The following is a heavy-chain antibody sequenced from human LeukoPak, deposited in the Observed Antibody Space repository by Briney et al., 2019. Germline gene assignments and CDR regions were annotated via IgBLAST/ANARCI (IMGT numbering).Heavy chain of an antibody. CDR2: IDPSDSYT. V-gene: IGHV5-10-1*01. Sequence: GESLKISCKGSGYIFTSYWISWVRQMPGKGLEWMGRIDPSDSYTNYSPSFQGHVTISADKSISTAYLQWSSLKASDTAMYYCARHYYGSGSEGYWGQGTLVTVS. CDR3: ARHYYGSGSEGY. CDR1: GYIFTSYW. D-gene: IGHD3-10*01. J-gene: IGHJ4*02.